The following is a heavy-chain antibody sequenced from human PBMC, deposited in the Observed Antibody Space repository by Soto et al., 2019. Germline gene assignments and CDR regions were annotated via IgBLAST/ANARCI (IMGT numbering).Heavy chain of an antibody. CDR3: ARSLGYCSSSTCYSLQFLEWSLRGMDV. CDR1: GGTFSSYA. J-gene: IGHJ6*02. V-gene: IGHV1-69*13. Sequence: GASVKVSCKAYGGTFSSYAINWVRQAPRQGLEWMGGVIPIFGTTNYAQKVQGRVTITADESTSTAYMELSSLRSEDSAVYYCARSLGYCSSSTCYSLQFLEWSLRGMDVRGQGTTVTVSS. D-gene: IGHD2-2*01. CDR2: VIPIFGTT.